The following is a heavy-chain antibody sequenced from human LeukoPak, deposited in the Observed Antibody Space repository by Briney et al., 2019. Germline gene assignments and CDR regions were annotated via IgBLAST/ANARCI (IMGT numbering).Heavy chain of an antibody. Sequence: GGSLRLSCAASGFTFSSYAMSWVRQAPGKGLEWVSAISGSGGSTYYADSVKGRLTISRDNSKSTLYLQMNSLRAEDTAIYYCAKDNYYDSSGYYYPGSDYWGQGTLVTVSS. J-gene: IGHJ4*02. CDR3: AKDNYYDSSGYYYPGSDY. CDR2: ISGSGGST. V-gene: IGHV3-23*01. D-gene: IGHD3-22*01. CDR1: GFTFSSYA.